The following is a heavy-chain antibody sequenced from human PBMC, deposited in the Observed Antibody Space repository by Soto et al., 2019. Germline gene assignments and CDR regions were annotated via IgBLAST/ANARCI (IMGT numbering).Heavy chain of an antibody. D-gene: IGHD1-26*01. CDR1: GGSMRSYY. CDR2: IYHTGSTT. CDR3: ARADIIEATIDAFDI. Sequence: PSETLSLTCAVSGGSMRSYYWTWIRQPPGKGLEWIGCIYHTGSTTNYSPSLKSRVTISVDTSKKQFSLSLSSVTAADTAVYYCARADIIEATIDAFDIWGQGTMVTVSS. J-gene: IGHJ3*02. V-gene: IGHV4-59*01.